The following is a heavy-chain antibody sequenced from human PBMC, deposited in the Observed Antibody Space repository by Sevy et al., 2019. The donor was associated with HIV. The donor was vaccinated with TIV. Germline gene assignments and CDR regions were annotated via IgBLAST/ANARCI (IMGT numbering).Heavy chain of an antibody. CDR1: GYPFSSYG. D-gene: IGHD2-21*02. J-gene: IGHJ4*02. CDR3: ARDLGGYGGNSIDY. CDR2: ISADSGNS. Sequence: ASVKVSCKACGYPFSSYGISWVRQAPGQGLEWMGWISADSGNSNYAQNLQGRVTMTTDTSTSTAYMELRSLRFDDTAVYYCARDLGGYGGNSIDYWGQGTLVTVSS. V-gene: IGHV1-18*01.